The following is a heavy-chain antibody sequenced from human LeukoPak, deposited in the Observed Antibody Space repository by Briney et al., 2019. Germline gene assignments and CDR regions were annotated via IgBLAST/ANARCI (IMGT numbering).Heavy chain of an antibody. CDR2: IYSDGSI. J-gene: IGHJ4*02. V-gene: IGHV3-53*01. CDR3: ARSIRYFQLFED. CDR1: GFIVSSNY. Sequence: GGSLSLSCVASGFIVSSNYMSWVRPAPGKGLGWVSVIYSDGSIYYADSVKGRFTISRDNSKTTLYLQMNSLRAEDTAVYYCARSIRYFQLFEDWGQGTLVAVSS. D-gene: IGHD3-9*01.